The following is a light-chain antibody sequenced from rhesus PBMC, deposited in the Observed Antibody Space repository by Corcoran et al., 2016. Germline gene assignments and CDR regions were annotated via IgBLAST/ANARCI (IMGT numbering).Light chain of an antibody. V-gene: IGKV1S14*01. CDR3: QQHTNYPLT. CDR2: YAS. CDR1: QDINTY. J-gene: IGKJ4*01. Sequence: DIQMTQSPSSLSASVGDTVTITCRASQDINTYLVWYQQKPGKAPKPLIYYASNLESGVPSRFSGSGSGTDFTLTISNLQPEDFATYYCQQHTNYPLTVGGGTKVDLK.